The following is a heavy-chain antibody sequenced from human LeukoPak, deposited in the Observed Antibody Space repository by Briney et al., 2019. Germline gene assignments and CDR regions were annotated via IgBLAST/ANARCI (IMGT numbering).Heavy chain of an antibody. CDR1: GGSISSYY. V-gene: IGHV4-59*01. Sequence: SETPSLTCTVSGGSISSYYWSWIRQPPGKGLEWIGYIYYSGSTDYNPSLKSRVTISVDTSKNQFSLKLSSVTAADTAVYYCARGTGPTYRTYYFDYWGQGTLVTVSS. J-gene: IGHJ4*02. D-gene: IGHD1-1*01. CDR2: IYYSGST. CDR3: ARGTGPTYRTYYFDY.